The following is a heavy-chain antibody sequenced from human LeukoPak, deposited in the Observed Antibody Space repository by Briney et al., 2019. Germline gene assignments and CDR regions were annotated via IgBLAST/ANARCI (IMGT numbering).Heavy chain of an antibody. D-gene: IGHD2-2*02. CDR3: ARGVNQLLYPRHRRHYYYYYMDV. Sequence: ASVKVSCKASGYTFTSYDINWVRQATGQGREWMGWMNPNSGNTGYAQKFQGRVTITRNTSISTAYMELSSLRSEDTAVYYCARGVNQLLYPRHRRHYYYYYMDVWGKGTTVTVSS. CDR2: MNPNSGNT. J-gene: IGHJ6*03. CDR1: GYTFTSYD. V-gene: IGHV1-8*03.